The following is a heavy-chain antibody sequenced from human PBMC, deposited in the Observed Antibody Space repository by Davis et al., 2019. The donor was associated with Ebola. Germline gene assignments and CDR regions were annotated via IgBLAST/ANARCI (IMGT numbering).Heavy chain of an antibody. CDR3: TRTSITIFGMAPPAD. CDR2: IRSKAYGGTT. Sequence: PGGSLRLSCAASGFTFSDYYMSWIRQAPGKGLEWVGFIRSKAYGGTTEYAASVKGRFTISRDDSKSIAYLQMNSVKTEDTAVYYCTRTSITIFGMAPPADWGQGTLVTVSS. D-gene: IGHD3-3*01. V-gene: IGHV3-49*03. J-gene: IGHJ4*02. CDR1: GFTFSDYY.